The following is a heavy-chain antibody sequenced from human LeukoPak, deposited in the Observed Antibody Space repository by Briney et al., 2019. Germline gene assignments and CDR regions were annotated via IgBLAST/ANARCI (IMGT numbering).Heavy chain of an antibody. V-gene: IGHV3-23*01. Sequence: GGSLRLSCAASGFTYSSYAMSWVRQAPGKGLEWVSAISGSGGSTYYADSVKGRFTISRDNSKNTLYLQMNSLRAEDTAVYYCAKDHGSLGSGLNWGQGTLVTVSS. CDR1: GFTYSSYA. J-gene: IGHJ4*02. CDR3: AKDHGSLGSGLN. CDR2: ISGSGGST. D-gene: IGHD3-10*01.